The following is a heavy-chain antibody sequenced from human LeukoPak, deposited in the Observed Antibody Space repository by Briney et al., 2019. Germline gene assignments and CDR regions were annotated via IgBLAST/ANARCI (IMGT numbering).Heavy chain of an antibody. CDR2: ISSSGSYI. V-gene: IGHV3-21*01. CDR1: GFTFSSYA. J-gene: IGHJ4*02. Sequence: GGSLRLSCAASGFTFSSYAMNWVRQAPGKGLEWVSSISSSGSYIYYADSVKGRFTISRDNSKNTLYLQMNSLRAEDTAVYYCAKDEVGATTRPIDYWGQGTLVTVSS. CDR3: AKDEVGATTRPIDY. D-gene: IGHD1-26*01.